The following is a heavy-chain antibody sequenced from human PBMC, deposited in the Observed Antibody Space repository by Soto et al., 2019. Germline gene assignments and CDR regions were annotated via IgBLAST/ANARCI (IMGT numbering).Heavy chain of an antibody. CDR3: ARCDLREYGSSWRWFGP. D-gene: IGHD6-13*01. Sequence: QVQLVQSGAEVKKPGASVKVSCKASGYTFTSYGISWVRQAPGQGLEWMGWISAYNGNTNYAQKLQGRVTMTTDTSTSTPYRERRSLTADDTAVSACARCDLREYGSSWRWFGPWGQGTLVTVSS. CDR2: ISAYNGNT. J-gene: IGHJ5*02. V-gene: IGHV1-18*01. CDR1: GYTFTSYG.